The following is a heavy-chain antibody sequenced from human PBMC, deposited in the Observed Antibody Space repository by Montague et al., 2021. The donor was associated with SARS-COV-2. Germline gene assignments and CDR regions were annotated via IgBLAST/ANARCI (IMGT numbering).Heavy chain of an antibody. CDR3: ARDRYFDWLLSYGMDV. CDR2: IYSGGST. V-gene: IGHV3-66*01. J-gene: IGHJ6*02. Sequence: SLRLSCAASGFTVSSNYMSWVRQAPGKGLEWVSVIYSGGSTYYADSVKGRFTISRDNSKNTLYLQMNSLRAEDTAVYYCARDRYFDWLLSYGMDVWGQGITVTVSS. D-gene: IGHD3-9*01. CDR1: GFTVSSNY.